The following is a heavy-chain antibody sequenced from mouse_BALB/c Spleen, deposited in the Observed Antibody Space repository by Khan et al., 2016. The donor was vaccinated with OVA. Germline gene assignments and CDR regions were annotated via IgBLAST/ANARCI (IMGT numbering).Heavy chain of an antibody. J-gene: IGHJ4*01. CDR3: ARWGYYDPYYTVSY. V-gene: IGHV3-2*02. Sequence: VQLKQSGPGLVKPSQSLSLTCTVTGYSITSDYAWNWIRQFPGNKLEWMGYINYSGSTSYNPSLKSRISITRDTSKNQFFLQLNSVTTEDTATYYCARWGYYDPYYTVSYWGQGTSVTVSS. CDR1: GYSITSDYA. D-gene: IGHD2-3*01. CDR2: INYSGST.